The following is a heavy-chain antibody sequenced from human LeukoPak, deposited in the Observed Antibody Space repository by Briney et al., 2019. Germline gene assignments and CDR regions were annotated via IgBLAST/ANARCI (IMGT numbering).Heavy chain of an antibody. D-gene: IGHD1-1*01. CDR2: IYYNANT. CDR1: GGSISSSIYY. Sequence: SETLSLTCTVSGGSISSSIYYWGWIRQPPGKGLEWIGSIYYNANTYYNPSLKSRITISVDTSKNQFSLRLSSVTAADTAVYYCARDREGFGQLPFDYWGQGTLVTVSS. CDR3: ARDREGFGQLPFDY. V-gene: IGHV4-39*07. J-gene: IGHJ4*02.